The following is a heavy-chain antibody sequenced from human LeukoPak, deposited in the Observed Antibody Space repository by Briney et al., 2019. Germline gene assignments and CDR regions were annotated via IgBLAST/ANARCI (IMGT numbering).Heavy chain of an antibody. CDR1: GGSISSSSYY. J-gene: IGHJ4*02. V-gene: IGHV4-39*01. CDR3: ARHRDSSSSAFDY. D-gene: IGHD6-6*01. Sequence: SETLSLTCTVSGGSISSSSYYWGWIRQPPGKGLEWIGSIYYSGSTYYNPSLKSRVTISVDTSKNQFSLKLSSVTAADTAVYYCARHRDSSSSAFDYWGQGTLVTVSS. CDR2: IYYSGST.